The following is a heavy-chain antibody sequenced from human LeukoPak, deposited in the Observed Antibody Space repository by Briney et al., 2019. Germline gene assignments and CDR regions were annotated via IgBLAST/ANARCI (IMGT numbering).Heavy chain of an antibody. Sequence: SETLSLTCTVSGGSISGYFWSWIRQPAGKGLEWIVRIYSSGSNNYNPSLKSRVTMSLDTSKNHLSLNLSSVTAADTAVYYCARERANCYGDCYDCWGQGTLVTVSS. V-gene: IGHV4-4*07. CDR3: ARERANCYGDCYDC. J-gene: IGHJ4*02. CDR1: GGSISGYF. CDR2: IYSSGSN. D-gene: IGHD2-21*01.